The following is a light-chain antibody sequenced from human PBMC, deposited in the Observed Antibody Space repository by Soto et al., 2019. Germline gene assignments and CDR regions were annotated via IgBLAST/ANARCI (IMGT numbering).Light chain of an antibody. CDR1: QSINYW. CDR2: KAS. V-gene: IGKV1-5*03. CDR3: QQYNSYPWT. J-gene: IGKJ1*01. Sequence: DIQMTQSPSTLSASVGDRVTISCRASQSINYWLAWYQQKPGKAPNLLIYKASTLESGVPSRFSGSGSGTEFTLTISSLQPDDFATYYCQQYNSYPWTFGQGTKVEIK.